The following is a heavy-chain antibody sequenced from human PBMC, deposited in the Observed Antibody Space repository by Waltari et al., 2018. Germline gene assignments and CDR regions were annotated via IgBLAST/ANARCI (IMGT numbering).Heavy chain of an antibody. J-gene: IGHJ4*02. CDR3: ARDRGRGLYLDS. CDR2: VHCTGKT. V-gene: IGHV4-4*02. Sequence: LQLQESGPGLVKPSGTLSLTCAVSGGSVRSTYWWRWVRQSPKKGLEWIGQVHCTGKTNYNPSFASRVTISLDTYNNQFSLKMTSATAADTAVYYCARDRGRGLYLDSWGPGILVTVSP. D-gene: IGHD2-15*01. CDR1: GGSVRSTYW.